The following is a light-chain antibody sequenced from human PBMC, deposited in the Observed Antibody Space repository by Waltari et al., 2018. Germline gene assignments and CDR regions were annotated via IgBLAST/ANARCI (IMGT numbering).Light chain of an antibody. CDR3: QHYVRLPVT. V-gene: IGKV3-20*01. Sequence: DIVLTQSPGTLSLSPGERATLSCWTSQSVGRTLAWYQQKPGQPPRLLIYGASIRATGSPDRFSGSGSGTDFSLTISRLEPEDFAVYYCQHYVRLPVTFGQGTKVEIK. CDR1: QSVGRT. J-gene: IGKJ1*01. CDR2: GAS.